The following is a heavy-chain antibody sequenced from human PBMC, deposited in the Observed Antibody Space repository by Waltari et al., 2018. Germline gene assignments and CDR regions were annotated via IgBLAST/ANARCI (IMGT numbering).Heavy chain of an antibody. CDR3: ARVTTSSSSYYYYYYMDV. CDR2: IFSNDEK. Sequence: QVTLKESGPVLVKPTETLTLTCTVSGFSLSNARMGVSCIRQPPGKALEWLAHIFSNDEKSYSTSLKSRLTISKDTSKSQVVLTMTNMDPGDTATYYFARVTTSSSSYYYYYYMDVWGKGTTVTVSS. CDR1: GFSLSNARMG. V-gene: IGHV2-26*01. D-gene: IGHD6-6*01. J-gene: IGHJ6*03.